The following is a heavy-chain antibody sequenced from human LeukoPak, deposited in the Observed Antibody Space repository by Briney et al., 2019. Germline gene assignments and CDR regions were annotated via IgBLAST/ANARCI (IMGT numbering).Heavy chain of an antibody. CDR3: ATDLGSSRPNF. J-gene: IGHJ4*02. CDR1: GFTFSSYG. D-gene: IGHD6-13*01. V-gene: IGHV3-30*03. CDR2: ISYDGSKK. Sequence: HSGRSLRLSCAASGFTFSSYGMHWVRQAPGKGLEWVAFISYDGSKKYYADFVKGRFTISRDNSKNTLYVELNSLRAEDTAVYYCATDLGSSRPNFWGQGILVTVSS.